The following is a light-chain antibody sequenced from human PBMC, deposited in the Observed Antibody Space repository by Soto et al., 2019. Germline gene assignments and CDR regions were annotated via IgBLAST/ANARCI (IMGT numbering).Light chain of an antibody. V-gene: IGKV4-1*01. CDR3: QQYHSPPYT. CDR2: WAS. CDR1: QSVSYTANSKNY. J-gene: IGKJ2*01. Sequence: DIVMTQSPDSLAVSLGERATINCKSSQSVSYTANSKNYLSWYQHKPGQPPKLLIYWASTRESGVPDRFSGSGSGTDFTLTINSLRAEDVAVYYCQQYHSPPYTFGQGTKVDIK.